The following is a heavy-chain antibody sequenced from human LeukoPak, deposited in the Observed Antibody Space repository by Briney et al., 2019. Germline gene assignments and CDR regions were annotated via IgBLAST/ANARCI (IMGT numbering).Heavy chain of an antibody. CDR1: GYTFTSYY. V-gene: IGHV1-46*01. D-gene: IGHD3-10*01. CDR3: ARDVPAGLIPHRGGFDY. CDR2: INPSGGST. Sequence: ASVKVSCKASGYTFTSYYMHWVRQAPGQGLEWMGIINPSGGSTSYAQKFQGRVTMTRDTSTSTVYMELSSLRSEDTAVYYCARDVPAGLIPHRGGFDYWGQGTLVTVS. J-gene: IGHJ4*02.